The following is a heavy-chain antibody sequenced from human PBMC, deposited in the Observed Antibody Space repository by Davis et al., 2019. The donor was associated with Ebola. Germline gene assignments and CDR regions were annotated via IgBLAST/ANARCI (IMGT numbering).Heavy chain of an antibody. Sequence: PGGSLRLSCKGSGYSFTSYWIGWVRQMPGKGLEWMGIIYPGDSDTRYSPSFQGQVTISADKSISTAYLQWSSLKASDTAMYYYARNAFYFDYWGQGTLVTVSS. D-gene: IGHD2-2*01. V-gene: IGHV5-51*01. CDR2: IYPGDSDT. CDR3: ARNAFYFDY. CDR1: GYSFTSYW. J-gene: IGHJ4*02.